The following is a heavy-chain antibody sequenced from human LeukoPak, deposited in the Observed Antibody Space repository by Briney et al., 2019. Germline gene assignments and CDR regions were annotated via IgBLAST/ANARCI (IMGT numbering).Heavy chain of an antibody. J-gene: IGHJ4*02. D-gene: IGHD3-22*01. CDR2: INPNSGGT. V-gene: IGHV1-2*04. Sequence: GASVKVSCKASGYTFTRYYMHWVRQAPGHGLEWMGWINPNSGGTNYAQKFQGWVTMTRDTSISTAYMELSRLRSDDTAVHYCARDESYDSSGYYNYWGQGTLVTVSS. CDR1: GYTFTRYY. CDR3: ARDESYDSSGYYNY.